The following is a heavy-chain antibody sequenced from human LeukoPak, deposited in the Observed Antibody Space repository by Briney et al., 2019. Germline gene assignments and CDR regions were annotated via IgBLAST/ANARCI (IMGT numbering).Heavy chain of an antibody. CDR1: GGSISSSSYY. CDR3: ARGPVTKDCSGGSCYSFNAFDI. D-gene: IGHD2-15*01. Sequence: SETLSLTCTVSGGSISSSSYYWGWIRQPPGKGLEWIGSIYYSGSTYYNPSLKSRVTISVDTSKNQFSLKLSSATAADTAVYYCARGPVTKDCSGGSCYSFNAFDIWGQGTMVTVSS. CDR2: IYYSGST. J-gene: IGHJ3*02. V-gene: IGHV4-39*07.